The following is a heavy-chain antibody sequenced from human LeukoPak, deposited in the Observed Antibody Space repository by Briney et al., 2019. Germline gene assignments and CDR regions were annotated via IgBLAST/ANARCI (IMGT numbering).Heavy chain of an antibody. Sequence: PSQTLSLTCTPSGDSITSGSYYWSWIRQPAGRGLEWIGRVYSRGSTSYNPSLKSRFTISIHTSKNQFSLKLSSVVAADTDVYYCVRDWGGREFKGWFDPWGQGTLVTVSS. V-gene: IGHV4-61*02. CDR1: GDSITSGSYY. CDR2: VYSRGST. J-gene: IGHJ5*02. CDR3: VRDWGGREFKGWFDP. D-gene: IGHD3-16*01.